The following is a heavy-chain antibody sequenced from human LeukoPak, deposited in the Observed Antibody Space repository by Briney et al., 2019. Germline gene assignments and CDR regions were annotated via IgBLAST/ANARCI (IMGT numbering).Heavy chain of an antibody. Sequence: SETLSLTCTVSGGSISSSSYYWGWIRQPPGKGLEWIGSIYYSGSTYYNPSLKSRVTISVDTSKNQFSLKLSSVTAADTAVYYCARAGIGIEVAGTIHNWFDPWGQGTQATVSS. CDR3: ARAGIGIEVAGTIHNWFDP. CDR1: GGSISSSSYY. J-gene: IGHJ5*02. CDR2: IYYSGST. D-gene: IGHD6-19*01. V-gene: IGHV4-39*07.